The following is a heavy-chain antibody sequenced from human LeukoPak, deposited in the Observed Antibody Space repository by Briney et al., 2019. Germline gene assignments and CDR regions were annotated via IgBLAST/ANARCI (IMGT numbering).Heavy chain of an antibody. CDR2: ISAYNGNT. D-gene: IGHD6-19*01. V-gene: IGHV1-18*01. CDR1: GYTFTSYG. Sequence: ASVKVSCKASGYTFTSYGISWVRQAPGQGLEWMGWISAYNGNTNYAQKLQGRVTMTTDTSTSTAYMELRSLRSDDTAVYYCARVGVAVAVFSRYWFDPWGQGTLVIVSS. CDR3: ARVGVAVAVFSRYWFDP. J-gene: IGHJ5*02.